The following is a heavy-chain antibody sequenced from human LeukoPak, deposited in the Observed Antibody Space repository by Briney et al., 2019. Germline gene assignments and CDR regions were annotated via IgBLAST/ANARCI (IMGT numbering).Heavy chain of an antibody. D-gene: IGHD3-22*01. CDR3: AGDSSGYYSEY. V-gene: IGHV3-48*01. Sequence: GGSLRLSCAASGFTFGIYAMNWVRQAPGKGLEWVSYIGPSGSNIYYADSVKGRFTISRDNAKDSLYLQMNSLRAEDTAVYYCAGDSSGYYSEYWGHGTLVSVSS. CDR1: GFTFGIYA. J-gene: IGHJ4*01. CDR2: IGPSGSNI.